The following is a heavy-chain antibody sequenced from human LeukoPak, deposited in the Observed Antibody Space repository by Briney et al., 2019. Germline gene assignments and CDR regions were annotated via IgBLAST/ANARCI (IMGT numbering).Heavy chain of an antibody. CDR2: INHSGST. CDR1: GGSISSSSYY. V-gene: IGHV4-39*07. Sequence: PSETLSLTCTVSGGSISSSSYYWGWIRQPPGKGLEWIGEINHSGSTNYNPSLKSRVTISVDTSKNQFSLKLSSVTAADTAVYYCARKVVKQWLVRGDWFDPWGQGTLVTVSS. J-gene: IGHJ5*02. CDR3: ARKVVKQWLVRGDWFDP. D-gene: IGHD6-19*01.